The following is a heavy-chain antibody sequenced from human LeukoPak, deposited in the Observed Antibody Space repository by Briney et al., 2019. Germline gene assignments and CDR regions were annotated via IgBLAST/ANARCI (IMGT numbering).Heavy chain of an antibody. D-gene: IGHD3-10*01. CDR2: IYYSGST. Sequence: SETLSLTCTVSGGSISSSYWSWIRQPPGKGLEWIGSIYYSGSTYHNPSLKSRVTISGDTSKNQFSLKLSSVTAADTAVYYCARHVTMVRGALSPAHAVGRGWFDPWGQGTLVIVSS. CDR3: ARHVTMVRGALSPAHAVGRGWFDP. CDR1: GGSISSSY. J-gene: IGHJ5*02. V-gene: IGHV4-39*01.